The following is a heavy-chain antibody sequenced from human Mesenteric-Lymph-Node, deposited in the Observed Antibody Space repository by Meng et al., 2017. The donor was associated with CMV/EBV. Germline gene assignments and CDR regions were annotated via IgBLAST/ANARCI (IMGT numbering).Heavy chain of an antibody. D-gene: IGHD2-8*01. CDR3: ARGGPFSSHANF. CDR1: GFTLSNYD. Sequence: GGSLRLSCAASGFTLSNYDMHWVRQAPDKGLEWVSFISYDGTNKYYAESVKGRFAISRDNSRNTLYLQMNSLRAEDTAFYYCARGGPFSSHANFWGQGTLVTVSS. J-gene: IGHJ4*02. CDR2: ISYDGTNK. V-gene: IGHV3-30*09.